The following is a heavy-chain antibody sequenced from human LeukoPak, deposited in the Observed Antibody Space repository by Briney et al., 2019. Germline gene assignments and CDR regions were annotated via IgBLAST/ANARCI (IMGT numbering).Heavy chain of an antibody. D-gene: IGHD3-10*01. CDR3: ARGREIHGGSDTKLDDY. CDR2: ISPRSGDT. V-gene: IGHV1-2*02. J-gene: IGHJ4*02. CDR1: GYSFTDYY. Sequence: ASVKVSCKASGYSFTDYYMHWVRQAPGQGLEWMGWISPRSGDTSYAQKFQGRVTMTRDTSINTVDMDLSGLTSDDSAVFYCARGREIHGGSDTKLDDYWGQGTLVTVSS.